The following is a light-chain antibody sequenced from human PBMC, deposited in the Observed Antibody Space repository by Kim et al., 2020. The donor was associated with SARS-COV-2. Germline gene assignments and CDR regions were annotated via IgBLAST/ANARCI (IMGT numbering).Light chain of an antibody. CDR2: DTS. Sequence: EVVLKQSPATLSLSPGERATLSCRASENVNIYLTWYQHKPGQAPRLLIYDTSRRAPGIPARFSASGSGTDFTLTISSLQPDDFAVYYCQQRTDWPGTFGQGTKVDIK. V-gene: IGKV3-11*01. J-gene: IGKJ1*01. CDR3: QQRTDWPGT. CDR1: ENVNIY.